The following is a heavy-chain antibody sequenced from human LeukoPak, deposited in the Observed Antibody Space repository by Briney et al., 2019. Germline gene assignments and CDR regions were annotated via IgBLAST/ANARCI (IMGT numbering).Heavy chain of an antibody. CDR1: GFTFSNAW. CDR3: ARGLLMTTVTP. D-gene: IGHD4-17*01. V-gene: IGHV4-34*01. J-gene: IGHJ5*02. CDR2: INHSGST. Sequence: GSLRLSCTASGFTFSNAWMSWIRQPPGKGLEWIGEINHSGSTNYNPSLKSRVTISVDTSKNQFSLKLSSVTAADTAVYYCARGLLMTTVTPWGQGTLVTVSS.